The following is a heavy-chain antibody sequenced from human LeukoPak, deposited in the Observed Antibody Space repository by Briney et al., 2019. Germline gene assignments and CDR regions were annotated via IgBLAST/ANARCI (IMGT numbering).Heavy chain of an antibody. V-gene: IGHV4-31*03. CDR3: AREYAN. CDR1: GGSISSGGYY. CDR2: IYYSGST. J-gene: IGHJ4*02. Sequence: SQTLSLTCTVSGGSISSGGYYWSWIRQHPGKGLEWIGSIYYSGSTNYNPSLQGRVTISLDTSRNQFSLKLSSVTAADTAMYYCAREYANWGQGTLVTVSS. D-gene: IGHD2-8*01.